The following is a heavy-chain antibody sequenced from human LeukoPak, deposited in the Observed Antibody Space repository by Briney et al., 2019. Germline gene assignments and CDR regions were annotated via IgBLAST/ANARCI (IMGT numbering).Heavy chain of an antibody. V-gene: IGHV3-30*02. CDR2: IRYDGSKT. Sequence: GGSLRLSCAASGFTFSTYGIHWARQAPGKGLEWVAFIRYDGSKTHYADSVKGRFTISRDNSKNTMYLQMNSLRAEDTAVYYRAKDGWSCTANSCPQYYYYMAVWGKGTTVTVSS. CDR3: AKDGWSCTANSCPQYYYYMAV. J-gene: IGHJ6*03. CDR1: GFTFSTYG. D-gene: IGHD2-8*02.